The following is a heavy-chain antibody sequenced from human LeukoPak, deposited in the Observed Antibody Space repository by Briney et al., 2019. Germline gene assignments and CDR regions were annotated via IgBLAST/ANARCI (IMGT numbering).Heavy chain of an antibody. V-gene: IGHV4-59*01. Sequence: SETLSLTCTVSGGSISSYYWSWIRQPPGKGLEWIGYIYYSGSTNYNPSLKSRVTISVDTSKNQFSLKLSSVTAADTAVYYCAALHDYSNYADYWSQGTLVTVSS. D-gene: IGHD4-4*01. CDR2: IYYSGST. CDR3: AALHDYSNYADY. J-gene: IGHJ4*02. CDR1: GGSISSYY.